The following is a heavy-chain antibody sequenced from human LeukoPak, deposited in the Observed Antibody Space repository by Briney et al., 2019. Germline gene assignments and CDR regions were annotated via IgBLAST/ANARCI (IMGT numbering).Heavy chain of an antibody. CDR1: GYTFTSYD. CDR2: MNPNSVNT. D-gene: IGHD6-6*01. Sequence: ASVKVSCKASGYTFTSYDINWVRQATGQGLGWMGWMNPNSVNTGYAQKIHGRVTKTRNTCIGTAYMELSSLRSEDTAVYYCARSRRYSSSSDYWGQGTLVTVSS. J-gene: IGHJ4*02. V-gene: IGHV1-8*01. CDR3: ARSRRYSSSSDY.